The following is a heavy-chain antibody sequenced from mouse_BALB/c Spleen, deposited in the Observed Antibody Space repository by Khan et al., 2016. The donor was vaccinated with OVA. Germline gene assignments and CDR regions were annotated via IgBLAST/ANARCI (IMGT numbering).Heavy chain of an antibody. CDR3: ARQGGIYDGPFDY. V-gene: IGHV5-9-3*01. J-gene: IGHJ2*01. CDR2: VSSGGSYT. D-gene: IGHD2-3*01. CDR1: GFTFNNYA. Sequence: EVELVESGGGLVKPGGSLKLSCAASGFTFNNYAMSWVRQTPEKRLEWVATVSSGGSYTYYPDSVKGRFTISRDNAKNTLYLQMSSLRSEDTAMYYCARQGGIYDGPFDYRGQGTTLTVSS.